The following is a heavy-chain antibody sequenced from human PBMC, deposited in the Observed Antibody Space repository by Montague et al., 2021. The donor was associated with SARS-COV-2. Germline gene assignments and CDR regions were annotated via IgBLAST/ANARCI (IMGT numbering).Heavy chain of an antibody. J-gene: IGHJ6*03. V-gene: IGHV4-34*01. Sequence: SETLSLTCAVHGGSFSTYSWNWIRQPPGKGLEWIGEIHHGGSTNYNPSLKSRVTISADMSKNQFSLKLTSVAAADTAVYYLARLGDGVVPSPILGVGPYYSYYYMDVWGKGTTVTVAS. CDR2: IHHGGST. D-gene: IGHD3-10*01. CDR1: GGSFSTYS. CDR3: ARLGDGVVPSPILGVGPYYSYYYMDV.